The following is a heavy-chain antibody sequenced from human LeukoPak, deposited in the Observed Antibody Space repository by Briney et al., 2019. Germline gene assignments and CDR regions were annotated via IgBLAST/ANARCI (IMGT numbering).Heavy chain of an antibody. J-gene: IGHJ4*02. CDR1: GGTFSSYA. Sequence: ASVKVSCKASGGTFSSYAISWVRQAPGQGLEWMGGIIPIFGTANYAQKFQGRVTTTTDESTSTAYMELSSLRSEDTAVYYCASDQEYSSSRWGQGTLVTVSS. CDR3: ASDQEYSSSR. V-gene: IGHV1-69*05. D-gene: IGHD6-6*01. CDR2: IIPIFGTA.